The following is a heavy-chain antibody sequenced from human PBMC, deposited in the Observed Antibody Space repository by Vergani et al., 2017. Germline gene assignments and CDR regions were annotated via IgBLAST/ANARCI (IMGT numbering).Heavy chain of an antibody. J-gene: IGHJ4*02. D-gene: IGHD5-12*01. CDR1: GYTFTGYY. V-gene: IGHV1-2*02. CDR3: ARMQLGYSGYAFDY. CDR2: INPNSGGT. Sequence: QVQLVQSGAEVKKPAASVKVSCKASGYTFTGYYMHWVRQAPGQGLEWMGWINPNSGGTNYAQKFQGRVTMTRETSISTAYMELSRLRSDDTPVYYCARMQLGYSGYAFDYWGQGTLVTVSS.